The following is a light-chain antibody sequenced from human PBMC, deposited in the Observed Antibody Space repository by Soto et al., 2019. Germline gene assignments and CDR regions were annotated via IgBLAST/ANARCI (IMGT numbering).Light chain of an antibody. V-gene: IGKV1-39*01. J-gene: IGKJ1*01. Sequence: EIQMPQSPSALTASVRERVTSSCRASPSITTYLNWYQQKPGKAPQLLIYAAASVQSGVPSRFSGSRSGTEFTRAISSRQPEDFATYYYLQGYNTPWTFGQETQVDIK. CDR1: PSITTY. CDR3: LQGYNTPWT. CDR2: AAA.